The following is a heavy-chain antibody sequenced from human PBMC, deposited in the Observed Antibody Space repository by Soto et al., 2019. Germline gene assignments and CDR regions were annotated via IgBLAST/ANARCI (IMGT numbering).Heavy chain of an antibody. V-gene: IGHV3-21*01. J-gene: IGHJ4*02. CDR3: ARDSGYCTNGVCYPSPFDY. CDR2: ISSSSSYI. Sequence: EVQLVESGGGLVKPGGSLRLSCAASGFTFSSYSMNWVRQAPGKGLEWVSSISSSSSYIYYADSVKGRFTISRDNAKNSLYLQMNSLRAEDTAVYYCARDSGYCTNGVCYPSPFDYWGQGTLVTVSS. CDR1: GFTFSSYS. D-gene: IGHD2-8*01.